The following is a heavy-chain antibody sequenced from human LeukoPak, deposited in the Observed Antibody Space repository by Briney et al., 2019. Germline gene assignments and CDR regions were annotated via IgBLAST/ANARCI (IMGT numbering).Heavy chain of an antibody. Sequence: QAGGSLRLSCAASGFTFSRYWMHWVRQAPGKGLVWVSRIHSDGISTTYADSVKGRFTISRDNAKNTLYLQMNSLRAEDTAVYYCARVGMGDYDFLDYWGQGTLVTVSS. CDR1: GFTFSRYW. D-gene: IGHD5-12*01. V-gene: IGHV3-74*01. CDR2: IHSDGIST. CDR3: ARVGMGDYDFLDY. J-gene: IGHJ4*02.